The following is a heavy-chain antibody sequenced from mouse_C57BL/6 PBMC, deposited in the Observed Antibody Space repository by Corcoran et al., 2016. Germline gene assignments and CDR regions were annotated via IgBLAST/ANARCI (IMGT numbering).Heavy chain of an antibody. V-gene: IGHV3-6*01. CDR3: ATPYYYGSSGFAY. J-gene: IGHJ3*01. CDR1: GYSITSGYY. Sequence: DVQLQESGPGLVKPSQSLSLTCSVTGYSITSGYYWNWIRQFPGNKLEWMGYISYDGSNNYNPSLKNRISITRDTSKNQFFLKLNSVTTEDTATYYCATPYYYGSSGFAYWGQGTLVTVS. D-gene: IGHD1-1*01. CDR2: ISYDGSN.